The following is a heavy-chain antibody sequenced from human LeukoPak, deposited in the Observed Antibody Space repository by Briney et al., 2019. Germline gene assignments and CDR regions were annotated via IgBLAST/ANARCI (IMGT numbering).Heavy chain of an antibody. J-gene: IGHJ4*02. CDR3: ARRSRRYSSGYPYYFDY. CDR1: GYSFTSYW. CDR2: IYPGDSDT. D-gene: IGHD6-19*01. Sequence: GESLKISCQGSGYSFTSYWIGWVRQMPGKGLEWMGIIYPGDSDTRYSPSFQGQVTISADKSISTAYLQWSSLKASDTAMYYCARRSRRYSSGYPYYFDYWGQGTLVTVSS. V-gene: IGHV5-51*01.